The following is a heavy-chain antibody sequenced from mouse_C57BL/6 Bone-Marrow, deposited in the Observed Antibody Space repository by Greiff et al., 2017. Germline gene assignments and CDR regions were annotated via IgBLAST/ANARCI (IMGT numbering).Heavy chain of an antibody. CDR2: IDPNSGGT. D-gene: IGHD1-1*01. V-gene: IGHV1-72*01. CDR3: ARNRGITTVVPFDY. CDR1: GYTFTSYW. J-gene: IGHJ2*01. Sequence: QVQLQQPGAELVKPGASVKLSCKASGYTFTSYWMHWVKQRPGRGLEWIGRIDPNSGGTNYNEKFKSKATLTVDKSSSTAYMQLSSLTSEDSAVYYCARNRGITTVVPFDYWGQGTTLTVSA.